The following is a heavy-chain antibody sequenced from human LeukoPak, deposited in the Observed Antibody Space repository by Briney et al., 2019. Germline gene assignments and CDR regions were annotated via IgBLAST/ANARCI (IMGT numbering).Heavy chain of an antibody. CDR1: GYSFSIYG. CDR2: ISTSTGNP. CDR3: ARDRGGYMAY. Sequence: ASVKVSCKASGYSFSIYGLNWVRQAPGQGLEWMGWISTSTGNPTYAPPFAGPFVFPLDTSVNTAYLQINSLQPDDTAIYYCARDRGGYMAYWGQGTLVTVSS. V-gene: IGHV7-4-1*02. J-gene: IGHJ4*02. D-gene: IGHD5-12*01.